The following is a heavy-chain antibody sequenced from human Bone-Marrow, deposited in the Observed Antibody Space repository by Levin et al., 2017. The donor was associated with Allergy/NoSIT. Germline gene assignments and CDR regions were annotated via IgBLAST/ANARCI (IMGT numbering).Heavy chain of an antibody. D-gene: IGHD3-10*01. V-gene: IGHV4-30-2*01. J-gene: IGHJ4*02. CDR1: GGSISSGGYS. CDR2: IYHSGST. Sequence: SQTLSLTCAVSGGSISSGGYSWSWIRQPPGKGLEWIGYIYHSGSTYYNPSLKSRVTISMDGSKNHFSLNLTSVTAADTAVYFCAKSLWFGAYFDYWGQGTLVTVSS. CDR3: AKSLWFGAYFDY.